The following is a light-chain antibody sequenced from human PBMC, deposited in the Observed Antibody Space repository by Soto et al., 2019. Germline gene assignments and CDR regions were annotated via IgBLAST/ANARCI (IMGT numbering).Light chain of an antibody. CDR1: SSDVGGYIY. J-gene: IGLJ2*01. Sequence: QSVLTQPASVSGSPGQSITISCTGTSSDVGGYIYVSWYQQHPGKAPKLMIYDVSNRPSGVSNRFSGSKSGNTASLTISGLQAEDEADYYCSSYTSSSTLGVFGGGTKVTVL. CDR2: DVS. V-gene: IGLV2-14*01. CDR3: SSYTSSSTLGV.